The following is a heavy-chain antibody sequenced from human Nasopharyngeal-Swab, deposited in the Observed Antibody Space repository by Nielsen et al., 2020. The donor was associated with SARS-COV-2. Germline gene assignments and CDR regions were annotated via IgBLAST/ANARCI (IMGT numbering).Heavy chain of an antibody. D-gene: IGHD1-7*01. CDR1: GYTLTELS. J-gene: IGHJ4*02. CDR3: ARDPDGNTDFDY. CDR2: FDPEDGET. Sequence: ASVKVSCKVSGYTLTELSMHWVRQAPGKGLEWVGGFDPEDGETIYAQKFQGRVTMTEDTSTDTAYMELSSLTSEDTAVYYCARDPDGNTDFDYWGQGTLVTVSS. V-gene: IGHV1-24*01.